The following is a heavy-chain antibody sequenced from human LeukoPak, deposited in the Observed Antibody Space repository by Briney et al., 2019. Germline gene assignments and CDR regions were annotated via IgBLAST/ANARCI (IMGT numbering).Heavy chain of an antibody. CDR1: GCSISSNSFY. CDR3: ARSGRSVYYYYYYMDV. Sequence: SDTLSLTCTVSGCSISSNSFYWGWLRPPPGKGLEGLVSLYYSGSTYYNPSHKSRATISVVTSKNQFSLKLSSVAAADTAVYYCARSGRSVYYYYYYMDVWGKGTTVTVSS. J-gene: IGHJ6*03. D-gene: IGHD6-6*01. CDR2: LYYSGST. V-gene: IGHV4-39*01.